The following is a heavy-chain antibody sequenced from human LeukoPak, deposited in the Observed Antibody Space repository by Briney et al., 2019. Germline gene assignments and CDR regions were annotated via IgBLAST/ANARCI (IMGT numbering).Heavy chain of an antibody. D-gene: IGHD3-22*01. CDR3: ARDQVLGPMPDNFYDSSTYSVGY. Sequence: ASVKVSCKASGDTFTSYDFIWVRQAPGQGLEWMGWISAYNGNTNYAQKFQGRVTMTTDTSTSTAYMELRSLRSDDTAVYYCARDQVLGPMPDNFYDSSTYSVGYWGQGTLVTVSS. CDR2: ISAYNGNT. V-gene: IGHV1-18*01. J-gene: IGHJ4*02. CDR1: GDTFTSYD.